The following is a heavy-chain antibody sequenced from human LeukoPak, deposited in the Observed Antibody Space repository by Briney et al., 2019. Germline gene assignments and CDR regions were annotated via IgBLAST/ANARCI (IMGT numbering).Heavy chain of an antibody. Sequence: GGSLRLSCAASGFTFSSYGMHWVRQAPGKGLEWVAVISYDGSNKYYADSVKGRFTISRDNSKNTLYLQMNSLRTEDTAVYYCAKSIAMIRGVPDYWGQGTLVTVSS. CDR1: GFTFSSYG. V-gene: IGHV3-30*18. CDR3: AKSIAMIRGVPDY. J-gene: IGHJ4*02. D-gene: IGHD3-10*01. CDR2: ISYDGSNK.